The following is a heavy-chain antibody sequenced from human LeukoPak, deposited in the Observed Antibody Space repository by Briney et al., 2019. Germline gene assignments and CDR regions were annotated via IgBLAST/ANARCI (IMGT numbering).Heavy chain of an antibody. CDR1: GFTFSSYG. J-gene: IGHJ3*02. D-gene: IGHD1-26*01. CDR2: ISYDGSNK. Sequence: GGSLRLSCAASGFTFSSYGMHWVRQAPGKGLEWVAVISYDGSNKYYADSVKGRFTISRDNSKNTLYLQMNSMRAEDTAVYYCAKDRELVRAFDIWGQGTMVTVSS. CDR3: AKDRELVRAFDI. V-gene: IGHV3-30*18.